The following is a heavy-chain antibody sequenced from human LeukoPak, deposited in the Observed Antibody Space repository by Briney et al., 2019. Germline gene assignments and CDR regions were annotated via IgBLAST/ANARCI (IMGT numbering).Heavy chain of an antibody. CDR3: ARQIEGPGYGDFLPYWYFDL. V-gene: IGHV4-31*03. Sequence: SETLSLTCTVSGGSISNGGYYWSWIRQHPGKGLEWIGYIYYSGSTYYNPSLKSRVTISVDTSKNQFSLKPSSVTAADTAVYYCARQIEGPGYGDFLPYWYFDLWGRGTLVTVSS. D-gene: IGHD4-17*01. CDR2: IYYSGST. J-gene: IGHJ2*01. CDR1: GGSISNGGYY.